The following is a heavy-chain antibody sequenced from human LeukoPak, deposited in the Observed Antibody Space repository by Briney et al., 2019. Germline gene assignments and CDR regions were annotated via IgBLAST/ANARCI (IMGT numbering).Heavy chain of an antibody. J-gene: IGHJ6*02. CDR1: GFTLSYYA. V-gene: IGHV3-23*01. CDR3: EKGPYPNSWVYYGMDV. D-gene: IGHD6-13*01. CDR2: ISGRGGST. Sequence: GGSLRLSCAASGFTLSYYAMSWVRQAPGKGLEWVSGISGRGGSTYYADSVKGPFTISRDNSKNTLYLQMNSLRAEETAVYYCEKGPYPNSWVYYGMDVWGQGTTVTVSS.